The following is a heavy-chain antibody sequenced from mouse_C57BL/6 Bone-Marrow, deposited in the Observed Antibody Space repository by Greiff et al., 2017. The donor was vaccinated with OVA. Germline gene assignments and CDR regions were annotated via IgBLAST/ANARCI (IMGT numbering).Heavy chain of an antibody. V-gene: IGHV1-64*01. CDR3: ASGWLLPAWFAY. J-gene: IGHJ3*01. Sequence: QVHVKQPGAELVKPGASVKLSCKASGYTFTSYWMHWVKQRPGQGLEWIGMIHPNSGSTNYNEKFKSKATLTVDKSSSTAYMQLSSLTSEDSAVYYCASGWLLPAWFAYWGQGTLVTVSA. D-gene: IGHD2-3*01. CDR1: GYTFTSYW. CDR2: IHPNSGST.